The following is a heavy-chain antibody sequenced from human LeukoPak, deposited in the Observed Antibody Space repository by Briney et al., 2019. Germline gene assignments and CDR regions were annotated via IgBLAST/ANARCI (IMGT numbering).Heavy chain of an antibody. CDR1: GGSFSGYY. D-gene: IGHD1-26*01. CDR2: INHSGST. V-gene: IGHV4-34*01. Sequence: SATLSLTCAVDGGSFSGYYWSWIRQPPGKGLEWIGEINHSGSTNYNPSLKSRVTISVDTSKNQFSLKLSSVTAADTAVYYCARERSSGSYPLDFDYWGQGTLVTVSS. CDR3: ARERSSGSYPLDFDY. J-gene: IGHJ4*02.